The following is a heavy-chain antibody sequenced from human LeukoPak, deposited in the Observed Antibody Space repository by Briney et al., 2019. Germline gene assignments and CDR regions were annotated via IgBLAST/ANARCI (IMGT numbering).Heavy chain of an antibody. CDR1: GFTFRSYA. J-gene: IGHJ4*02. D-gene: IGHD1-26*01. V-gene: IGHV3-21*05. CDR2: ITNSGSHT. CDR3: GRSRGSYFDY. Sequence: GGSLRLSCIASGFTFRSYAMSWVRQAPGKGLEWVSDITNSGSHTNYAGSVKGRFTISRDNAKNSLYLQMNSLRVEDTAVFYCGRSRGSYFDYWGQGTLVIVSS.